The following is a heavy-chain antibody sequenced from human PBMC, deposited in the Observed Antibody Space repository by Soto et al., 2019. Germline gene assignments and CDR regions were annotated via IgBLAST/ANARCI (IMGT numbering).Heavy chain of an antibody. CDR1: GDSIISSDFY. Sequence: SETLSLTCTVSGDSIISSDFYWGWVRQPPGKGLEWIGSIFYLGSSYYNPSLKSRVTMSVDTSKNQFSLGLRSVTAADTALYFCARHSLALRKNNWFDPLGQGIMVTVSS. CDR3: ARHSLALRKNNWFDP. J-gene: IGHJ5*02. V-gene: IGHV4-39*01. CDR2: IFYLGSS. D-gene: IGHD3-3*02.